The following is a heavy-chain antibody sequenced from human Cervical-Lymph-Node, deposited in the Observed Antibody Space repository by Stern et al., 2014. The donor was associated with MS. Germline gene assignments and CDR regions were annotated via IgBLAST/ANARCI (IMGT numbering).Heavy chain of an antibody. D-gene: IGHD5/OR15-5a*01. V-gene: IGHV3-30-3*01. CDR1: GFTFTRYA. CDR2: ISYDVPPN. Sequence: QVKLVETGGGVVQPGRSLRVSWANGGFTFTRYAMNWVREATGKGLEGFAFISYDVPPNYYADSVKARFTISRDNSKTTLYLQMSSLRAEDTAVYYCVRERSSRAFASWGQGSLVPVSS. J-gene: IGHJ4*02. CDR3: VRERSSRAFAS.